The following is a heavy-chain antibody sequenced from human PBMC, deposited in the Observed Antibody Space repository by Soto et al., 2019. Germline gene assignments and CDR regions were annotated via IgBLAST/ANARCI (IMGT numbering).Heavy chain of an antibody. V-gene: IGHV3-33*01. J-gene: IGHJ4*02. CDR1: GFTFSSYG. D-gene: IGHD6-19*01. CDR2: IWYDGSNK. Sequence: GGSLRLSCAASGFTFSSYGMHWVRQAPGKGLEWVAVIWYDGSNKYYADSVKGRFTISRDNSKNTLYLQMNSLRAEDTAVYYCAIDPPPQWLVRWGIDYWSQGTLVTVSS. CDR3: AIDPPPQWLVRWGIDY.